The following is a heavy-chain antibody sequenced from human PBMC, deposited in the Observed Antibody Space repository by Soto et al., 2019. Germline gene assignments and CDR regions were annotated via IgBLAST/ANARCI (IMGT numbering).Heavy chain of an antibody. D-gene: IGHD6-19*01. V-gene: IGHV4-34*01. CDR1: GGSFIGYC. Sequence: SETLSLTCAVYGGSFIGYCWSWIRQPPGKGLEWIGEINHSGSTNYNPSLKSRVTISVDTSKNQFSLKLSSVTAADTAVYYCARVSSGWYSSWGQGTLVTVS. J-gene: IGHJ5*02. CDR3: ARVSSGWYSS. CDR2: INHSGST.